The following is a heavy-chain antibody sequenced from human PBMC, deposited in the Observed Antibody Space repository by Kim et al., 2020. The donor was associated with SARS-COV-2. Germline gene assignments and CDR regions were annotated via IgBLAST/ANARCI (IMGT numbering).Heavy chain of an antibody. CDR3: ARQARRGHIVARHDWFDP. CDR1: GGSISSSSYY. J-gene: IGHJ5*02. Sequence: SETLSLTCTVSGGSISSSSYYWGWIRQPPGKGLEWIGSINYSGSTYYNPSLKSRVTISVDTSKNQFSLKLSSVTAADTAVYYCARQARRGHIVARHDWFDPWGQGTGHRLL. CDR2: INYSGST. D-gene: IGHD2-15*01. V-gene: IGHV4-39*01.